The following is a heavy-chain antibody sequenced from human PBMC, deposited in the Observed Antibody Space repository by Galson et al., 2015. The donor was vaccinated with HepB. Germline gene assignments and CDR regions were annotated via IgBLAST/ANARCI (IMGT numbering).Heavy chain of an antibody. CDR3: ARSYSSSWHRFDI. D-gene: IGHD6-13*01. Sequence: SLRLSCAASGFTFSSCAMSWVRQAPGEGLEWVAVISYDGSQRYYTDSVRGRFTISRDNSMNTLYLEMNSLRPEDTAVYYCARSYSSSWHRFDIWGQGTLVTVSS. CDR1: GFTFSSCA. J-gene: IGHJ4*02. V-gene: IGHV3-30*04. CDR2: ISYDGSQR.